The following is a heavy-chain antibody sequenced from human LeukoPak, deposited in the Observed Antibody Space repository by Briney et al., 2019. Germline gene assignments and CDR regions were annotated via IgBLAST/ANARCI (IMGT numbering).Heavy chain of an antibody. Sequence: TSETLSLTCAVYGGSFSGYYWSWIRQPPGKGLEWIGEINHSGSTNYNPSLKSRVTISVDTSKNQFSLKLSSVTAADTAVYYCARESSGMIVGNYYYYMDVWGKGTTVTISS. CDR1: GGSFSGYY. J-gene: IGHJ6*03. V-gene: IGHV4-34*01. CDR2: INHSGST. CDR3: ARESSGMIVGNYYYYMDV. D-gene: IGHD1-26*01.